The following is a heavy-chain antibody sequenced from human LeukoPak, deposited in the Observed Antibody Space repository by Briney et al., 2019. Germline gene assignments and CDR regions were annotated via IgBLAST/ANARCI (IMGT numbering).Heavy chain of an antibody. J-gene: IGHJ4*02. CDR1: GFTFSSYS. CDR3: ARDAADTAMVWGDDY. CDR2: ISSSGSTI. D-gene: IGHD5-18*01. V-gene: IGHV3-48*04. Sequence: GGSLRLSCAASGFTFSSYSMNWVRQAPGKGLEWVSYISSSGSTIYYADSVKGRFTISRDNAKNSLYLQMNSLRAEDTAVYYCARDAADTAMVWGDDYWGQGTLVTVSS.